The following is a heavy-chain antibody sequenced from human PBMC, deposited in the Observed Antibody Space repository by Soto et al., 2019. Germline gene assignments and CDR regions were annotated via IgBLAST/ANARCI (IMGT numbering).Heavy chain of an antibody. D-gene: IGHD6-19*01. CDR3: TDMLGQWLPRD. J-gene: IGHJ4*02. CDR2: AYHSGNP. V-gene: IGHV4-30-2*03. Sequence: PSETLSLTCDVSGDTISTGGYTWAWIRQPPGKALEWIGHAYHSGNPYYNPSLQSRVTISVDTSSNQFSMKLNSVTAADTAVYYCTDMLGQWLPRDWGQGTVVTVSS. CDR1: GDTISTGGYT.